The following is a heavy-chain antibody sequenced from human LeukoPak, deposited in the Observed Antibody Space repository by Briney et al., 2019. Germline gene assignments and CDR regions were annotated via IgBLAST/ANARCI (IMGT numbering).Heavy chain of an antibody. CDR1: GFIFGINE. V-gene: IGHV3-21*01. D-gene: IGHD2-15*01. CDR2: ISSSSSYI. CDR3: ARDRYCSGGSCYYFDY. Sequence: GGSLRLSCAASGFIFGINEMTWVRQAPGKGLEWVSSISSSSSYIYYADSVKGRFTISRDNAKNSLYLQMNSLRAEDTAVYYCARDRYCSGGSCYYFDYWGQGTLVTVSS. J-gene: IGHJ4*02.